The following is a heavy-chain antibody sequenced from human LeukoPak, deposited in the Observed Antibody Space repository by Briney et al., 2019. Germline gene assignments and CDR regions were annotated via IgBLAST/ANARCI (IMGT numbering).Heavy chain of an antibody. D-gene: IGHD6-13*01. V-gene: IGHV1-2*02. CDR2: INPNSGGT. CDR3: ARARRVTHSSPFDT. Sequence: VASVRVSCKASGYTFTGYYMHWVRQAPGQGRGWMGWINPNSGGTNYAQKFQGRVTMTRDTSISTAYMELSRLRSDDTAVYYCARARRVTHSSPFDTWGQGTLVTVSS. J-gene: IGHJ5*02. CDR1: GYTFTGYY.